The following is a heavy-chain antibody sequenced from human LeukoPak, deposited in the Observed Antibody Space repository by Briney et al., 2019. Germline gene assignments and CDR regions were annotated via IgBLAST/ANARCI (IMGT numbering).Heavy chain of an antibody. J-gene: IGHJ4*02. Sequence: ASVKVSCKASGYTFTGYYMHWVRQAPGQGLEWMGWINPNSGGTNYAQKFQGRVTMTRDTSISTAYMELSRLRSDDTAVYYCARSFIWQQLIHRLFDYWGQGTLVTVSS. CDR3: ARSFIWQQLIHRLFDY. CDR2: INPNSGGT. V-gene: IGHV1-2*02. CDR1: GYTFTGYY. D-gene: IGHD6-6*01.